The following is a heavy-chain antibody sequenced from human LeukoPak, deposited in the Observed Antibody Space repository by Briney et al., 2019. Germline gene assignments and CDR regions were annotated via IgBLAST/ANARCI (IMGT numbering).Heavy chain of an antibody. Sequence: SEALSLTCTVSGGSISSGGYSWTWIRQPPGKGLEWIGHIYYNGSAYYNPSLKSRVAISRDTSKNQFSLMLTSVTAADTAVYYCARGVAAAGTIFDYWGQGTLVTVSS. D-gene: IGHD6-13*01. J-gene: IGHJ4*02. CDR1: GGSISSGGYS. V-gene: IGHV4-30-4*07. CDR2: IYYNGSA. CDR3: ARGVAAAGTIFDY.